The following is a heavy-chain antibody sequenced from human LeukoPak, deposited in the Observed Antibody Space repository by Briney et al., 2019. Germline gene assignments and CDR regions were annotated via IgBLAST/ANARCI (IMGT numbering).Heavy chain of an antibody. D-gene: IGHD4-17*01. Sequence: SETLSLTCAVDGGFFSGYYWGWVRQPPGKGLEWIGEINHSGSTNYNPSLKSRVTISVDTSKNQFSLKLSSVPAAATAVYYCARGPPVTIDYWGQGTLVTVSS. V-gene: IGHV4-34*01. CDR1: GGFFSGYY. J-gene: IGHJ4*02. CDR3: ARGPPVTIDY. CDR2: INHSGST.